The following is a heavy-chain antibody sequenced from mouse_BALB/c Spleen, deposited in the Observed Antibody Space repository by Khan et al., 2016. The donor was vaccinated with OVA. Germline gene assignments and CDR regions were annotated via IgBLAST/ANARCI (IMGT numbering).Heavy chain of an antibody. V-gene: IGHV1S137*01. CDR1: GYTFTDFA. CDR3: GRGSGESRFAY. CDR2: ISTYYGDA. J-gene: IGHJ3*01. D-gene: IGHD1-3*01. Sequence: QVQLKQSGAELVRPGVSVKISCKGSGYTFTDFAMHWMKQSHAKSLEWLGVISTYYGDADYTHKFRDKATMTVDKSSSTAYMQLAGLTSEDSAICYGGRGSGESRFAYWGQGTLVTVSA.